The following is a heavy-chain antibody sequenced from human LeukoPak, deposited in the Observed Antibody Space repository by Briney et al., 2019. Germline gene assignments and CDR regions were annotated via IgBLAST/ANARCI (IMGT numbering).Heavy chain of an antibody. CDR2: ISSSSSYI. CDR3: ARDHAMDYDYVWGSYRPLGY. D-gene: IGHD3-16*02. Sequence: GGSLRLSCAASGFTFSSYSMNWVRQAPGKGLEWVSSISSSSSYIYYADSVKGRFTISRDNAKNSLYLQMNSLRAEDTAVYYCARDHAMDYDYVWGSYRPLGYWGQGTLVTVSS. V-gene: IGHV3-21*01. CDR1: GFTFSSYS. J-gene: IGHJ4*02.